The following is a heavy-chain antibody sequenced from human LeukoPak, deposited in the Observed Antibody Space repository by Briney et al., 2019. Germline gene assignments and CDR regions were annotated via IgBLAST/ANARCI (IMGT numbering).Heavy chain of an antibody. CDR1: GGSFSGYY. V-gene: IGHV4-34*01. D-gene: IGHD3-10*01. CDR3: ATVLGGSGKGDFDY. Sequence: PSETLSLTCAVYGGSFSGYYWSWIRQPPGKGLEWIGEINHSGSTNYNPSLKSRVTISADTSKNQFSLKLSSVTAADTAVYYCATVLGGSGKGDFDYWGQGTLVTVSS. CDR2: INHSGST. J-gene: IGHJ4*02.